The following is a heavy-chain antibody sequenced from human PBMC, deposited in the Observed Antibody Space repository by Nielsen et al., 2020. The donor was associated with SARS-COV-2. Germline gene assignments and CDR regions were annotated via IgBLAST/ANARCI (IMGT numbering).Heavy chain of an antibody. V-gene: IGHV3-21*01. CDR2: ISSSSSYI. CDR3: ARDIGRNKYYYYYYMDV. J-gene: IGHJ6*03. CDR1: GFTFSTYN. D-gene: IGHD1-26*01. Sequence: GGSLRLSCAASGFTFSTYNMNWVRQAPGKGLEWVSSISSSSSYIYYADSVKGRFTISRDNAKNSLYLQMNSLRAEDTAVYYCARDIGRNKYYYYYYMDVWGKGTTVTVSS.